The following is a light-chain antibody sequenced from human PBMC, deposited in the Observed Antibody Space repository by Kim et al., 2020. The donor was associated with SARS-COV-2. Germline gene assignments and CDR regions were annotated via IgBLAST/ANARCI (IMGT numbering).Light chain of an antibody. Sequence: PGQTARITCSGDALPKQYAYWYQQKPGQAPVMVIYKDSERPSGIPERFSGSSSGTTVTLTISGVQAEDEADYYCQSADSTGTYVIFGGGTQLTVL. CDR2: KDS. V-gene: IGLV3-25*03. CDR3: QSADSTGTYVI. CDR1: ALPKQY. J-gene: IGLJ2*01.